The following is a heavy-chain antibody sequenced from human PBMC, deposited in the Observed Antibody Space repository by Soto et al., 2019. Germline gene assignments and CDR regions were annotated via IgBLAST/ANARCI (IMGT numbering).Heavy chain of an antibody. J-gene: IGHJ5*02. CDR3: ARVRGRLLRFDP. V-gene: IGHV4-30-4*01. CDR1: GGSISSGDYY. Sequence: QMQLQESGPGLVKPSQTLSLTCTVSGGSISSGDYYWSWIRQPPGKGLEWIGYIYYSGRTNYNPSPKSRVTISVDTSKNQFSLKLSSVTAADTAVYYCARVRGRLLRFDPWGQGTLVTVSS. CDR2: IYYSGRT. D-gene: IGHD2-15*01.